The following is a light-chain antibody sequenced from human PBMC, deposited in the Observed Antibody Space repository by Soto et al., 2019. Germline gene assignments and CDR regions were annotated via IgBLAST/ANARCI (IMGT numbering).Light chain of an antibody. V-gene: IGLV2-14*01. CDR3: SSYTSSSTQNV. CDR1: SSDVGGYNY. CDR2: YES. Sequence: QSALTQPASVSGSPGQSITISCTGTSSDVGGYNYVSLYQQHTGKAPKLMIYYESNRPSGVSNRFSGSKSVNTASLTISGLQAEDEADYYCSSYTSSSTQNVFGTGTKLTVL. J-gene: IGLJ1*01.